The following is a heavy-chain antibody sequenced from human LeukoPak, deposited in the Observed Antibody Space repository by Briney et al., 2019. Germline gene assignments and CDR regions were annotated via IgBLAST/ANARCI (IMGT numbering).Heavy chain of an antibody. Sequence: ASVKVSCKASGGTFSSYTISWVRQAPGQGLEWMGIINPSGGSTSYAQKFQGRVTMTRDTSTSTVYMELSSLRSEDTAVYYCAGTTVRSYYFDYWGQGTLVTVSS. CDR1: GGTFSSYT. D-gene: IGHD4-11*01. CDR3: AGTTVRSYYFDY. J-gene: IGHJ4*02. V-gene: IGHV1-46*01. CDR2: INPSGGST.